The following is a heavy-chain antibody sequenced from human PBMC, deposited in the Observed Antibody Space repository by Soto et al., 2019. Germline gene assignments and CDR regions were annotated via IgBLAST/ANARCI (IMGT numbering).Heavy chain of an antibody. Sequence: GESLKISCKGSGYSFTSYWIGWARQMPGKGLEWMGIIYPGDSDTRYSPSFQGQVTISADKSISTAYLQWSSLKASDTAMYYCATSSRDGYNLGSYYYGMDVCGQGPTVTVSS. V-gene: IGHV5-51*01. D-gene: IGHD5-12*01. CDR2: IYPGDSDT. J-gene: IGHJ6*02. CDR1: GYSFTSYW. CDR3: ATSSRDGYNLGSYYYGMDV.